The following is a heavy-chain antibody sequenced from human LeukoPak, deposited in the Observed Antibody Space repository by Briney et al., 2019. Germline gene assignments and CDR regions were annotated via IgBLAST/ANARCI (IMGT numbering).Heavy chain of an antibody. CDR3: ARGSRARLRLGELSFMKFDY. J-gene: IGHJ4*02. V-gene: IGHV1-69*05. D-gene: IGHD3-16*02. CDR2: IIPIFGTA. CDR1: GYTFTSYG. Sequence: ASVTVSFKASGYTFTSYGISWVRQAPGQGLEWMGGIIPIFGTANYAQKFQGRVTITTDESTSTAYMELSSLRSEDTAVYYCARGSRARLRLGELSFMKFDYWGQGTLVTVSS.